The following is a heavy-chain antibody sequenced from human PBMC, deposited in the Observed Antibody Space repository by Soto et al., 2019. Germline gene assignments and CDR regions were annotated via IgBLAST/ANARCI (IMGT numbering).Heavy chain of an antibody. D-gene: IGHD1-7*01. CDR2: INPSGGST. V-gene: IGHV1-46*03. CDR3: ARDLLGITGTSTFDY. Sequence: GASVKVSCKASGYTFTSYYMHWVRQAPGQGLEWMGIINPSGGSTSYAQKFQGRVTMTRDTSTSTVYMELSSLRSEDTAVYYCARDLLGITGTSTFDYWGQGTLVTVSS. J-gene: IGHJ4*02. CDR1: GYTFTSYY.